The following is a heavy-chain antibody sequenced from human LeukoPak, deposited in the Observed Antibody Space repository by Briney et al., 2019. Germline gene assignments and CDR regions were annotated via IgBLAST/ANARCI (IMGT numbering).Heavy chain of an antibody. CDR3: ARLSEGLYHFGY. Sequence: ASVKVSCKASGYTFTGYYIQWMRQAPGQGLEWMGWINPDSGGTKYAQWLQGRVTMTRDTSISTAYMELSRLRSDDTAVYYCARLSEGLYHFGYWGQGILVTVSS. J-gene: IGHJ4*02. V-gene: IGHV1-2*02. CDR1: GYTFTGYY. CDR2: INPDSGGT. D-gene: IGHD3-16*02.